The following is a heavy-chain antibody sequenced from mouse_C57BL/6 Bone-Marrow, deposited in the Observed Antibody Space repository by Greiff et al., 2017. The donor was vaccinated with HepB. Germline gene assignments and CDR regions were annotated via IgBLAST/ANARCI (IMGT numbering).Heavy chain of an antibody. CDR1: GYTFTSYW. CDR3: VYYYGSSVDY. D-gene: IGHD1-1*01. J-gene: IGHJ2*01. V-gene: IGHV1-55*01. CDR2: IYPGSGST. Sequence: QVQLKQSGAELVKPGASVKMSCKASGYTFTSYWITWVKQRPGQGLEWIGDIYPGSGSTNYNEKFKRKATLTVDTSSSTAYMQLSSLTSEDSSVYYCVYYYGSSVDYWGQGTTLTVSS.